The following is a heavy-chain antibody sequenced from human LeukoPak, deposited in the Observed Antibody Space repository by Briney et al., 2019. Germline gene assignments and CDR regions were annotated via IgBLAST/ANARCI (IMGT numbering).Heavy chain of an antibody. J-gene: IGHJ4*02. CDR3: ASADSYYYFDY. CDR2: IYYSGST. V-gene: IGHV4-30-4*01. Sequence: SETLSLTCTVSGGSISSSSYYWSWIRQPPGKGLEWIGYIYYSGSTYYNPSLKSRVTISVDTSKNQFSLKLSSVTAADTAVYYCASADSYYYFDYWGQGTLVTVSS. CDR1: GGSISSSSYY. D-gene: IGHD1-26*01.